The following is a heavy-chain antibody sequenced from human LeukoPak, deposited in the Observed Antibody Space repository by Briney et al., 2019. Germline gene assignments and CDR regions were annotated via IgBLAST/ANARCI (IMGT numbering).Heavy chain of an antibody. CDR2: ITRSGST. CDR1: GFTFSSYA. V-gene: IGHV3-23*01. CDR3: AKDAVAPGSGGDFFDY. J-gene: IGHJ4*02. Sequence: GGSLRLSCAASGFTFSSYAMSWVRQAPGKGLEWVSVITRSGSTYYAASLQGRFTISRDNSKNTLYLQMNSLRAEDTAVYSCAKDAVAPGSGGDFFDYWGQGTLVTVSS. D-gene: IGHD3-10*01.